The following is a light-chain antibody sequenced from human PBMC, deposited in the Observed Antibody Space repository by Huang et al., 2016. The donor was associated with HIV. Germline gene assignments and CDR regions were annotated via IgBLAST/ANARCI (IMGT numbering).Light chain of an antibody. CDR3: MQGSHSPQT. Sequence: DVVMTQSPLSLSVTLGQAASISCRSSRSLIHTDGNTYLNWFHQRPGQSPRRLIYKVSNRDSAVPDRFSGSGSGTDFTLDISSFEAEDVGVYYCMQGSHSPQTFGQGTKVEIK. CDR1: RSLIHTDGNTY. J-gene: IGKJ1*01. V-gene: IGKV2-30*02. CDR2: KVS.